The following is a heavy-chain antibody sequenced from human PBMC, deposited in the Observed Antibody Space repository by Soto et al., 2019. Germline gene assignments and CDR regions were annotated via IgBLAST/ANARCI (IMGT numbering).Heavy chain of an antibody. D-gene: IGHD1-20*01. V-gene: IGHV1-3*01. J-gene: IGHJ4*02. CDR3: ARGITLPTPLDY. CDR2: INAGNGNT. CDR1: GYTFTSYA. Sequence: GASVKVSFKAPGYTFTSYAMPWVLQAPGQRLECMGWINAGNGNTKYSQKFQGRVTITRDTSASTAYMELSSLRSEDTAVYYCARGITLPTPLDYWGQGTLVTVSS.